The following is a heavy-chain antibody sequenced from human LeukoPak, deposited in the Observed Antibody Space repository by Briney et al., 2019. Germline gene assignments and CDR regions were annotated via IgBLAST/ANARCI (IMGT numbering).Heavy chain of an antibody. D-gene: IGHD6-19*01. Sequence: GGSLRRSCAASGFTFDDYGMHWVRQAPGKGLEWVSGISWNSGSIGYADSVKGRFTISRDKAKNSLYLQMNSLRAEDTALYYCAKDATYSSGWTDYWGQGTLVSVSS. CDR3: AKDATYSSGWTDY. CDR1: GFTFDDYG. CDR2: ISWNSGSI. V-gene: IGHV3-9*01. J-gene: IGHJ4*02.